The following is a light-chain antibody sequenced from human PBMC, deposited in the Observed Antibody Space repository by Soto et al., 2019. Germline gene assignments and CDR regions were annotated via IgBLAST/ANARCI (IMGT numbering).Light chain of an antibody. Sequence: QSVPTQPASVSGSPGQSITISCTGTSSDVGNYNLVSWYQHHPGKAPKLMIFEDSKRPSGVSNRFSGSKSGNTASLTISGLQAEDEADYYCCSYAGGVTYGFGTGTKVTVL. CDR3: CSYAGGVTYG. CDR1: SSDVGNYNL. J-gene: IGLJ1*01. V-gene: IGLV2-23*01. CDR2: EDS.